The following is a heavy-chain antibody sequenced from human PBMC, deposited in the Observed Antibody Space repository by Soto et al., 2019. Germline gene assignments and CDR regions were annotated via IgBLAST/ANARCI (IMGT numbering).Heavy chain of an antibody. V-gene: IGHV3-30-3*01. CDR3: ARDRPAAAVAGLPSW. Sequence: GGSLRLSCAASGFTFSSYAMHWVRQAPGKGLEWVAVISYDGSNKYYADSVKGRFTISRDNSKNTLYLQMNSLRAEDTAVYYCARDRPAAAVAGLPSWRGQGT. CDR1: GFTFSSYA. CDR2: ISYDGSNK. J-gene: IGHJ4*02. D-gene: IGHD6-13*01.